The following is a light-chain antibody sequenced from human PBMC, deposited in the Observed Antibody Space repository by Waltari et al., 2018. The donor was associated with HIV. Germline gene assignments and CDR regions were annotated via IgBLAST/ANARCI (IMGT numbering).Light chain of an antibody. J-gene: IGKJ1*01. CDR3: QQYNNWWT. CDR2: DAS. Sequence: EIVMTQSPATLSVSPGERATLSCRASQSVSSNLAWYQQKPGQAPRLLIYDASTRATGSPARCSGSGSGTEFSLTISRLQSEDFALYYCQQYNNWWTFGQGTKVEIK. CDR1: QSVSSN. V-gene: IGKV3-15*01.